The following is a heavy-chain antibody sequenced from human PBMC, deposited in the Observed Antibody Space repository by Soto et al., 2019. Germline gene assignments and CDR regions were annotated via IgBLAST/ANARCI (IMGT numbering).Heavy chain of an antibody. V-gene: IGHV4-31*03. CDR1: GGSISSGGYY. D-gene: IGHD1-26*01. Sequence: QVQLQESGPGLVKPSQTLSLTCTVSGGSISSGGYYWSWIRQHPGKGLEWIGYIYYSGSTYYNYYNPSLNSRVTIAVDTSKNQFSLKLSSVTAAYTAVYYCARTPLLWGQGTLVTVSS. CDR3: ARTPLL. J-gene: IGHJ4*02. CDR2: IYYSGSTYYN.